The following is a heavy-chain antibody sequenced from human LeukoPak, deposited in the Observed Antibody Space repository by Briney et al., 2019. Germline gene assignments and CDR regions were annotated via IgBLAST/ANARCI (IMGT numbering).Heavy chain of an antibody. CDR2: IASDGSST. CDR3: AKGWVVTATGNAFDI. D-gene: IGHD2-21*02. CDR1: GFTFSSYW. Sequence: PGGSLRLSCAASGFTFSSYWMNWVRQAPGKGLVWVSRIASDGSSTTYADSVKGRFSISRDNAKNTLYLQMNSLRVEDTAVYYCAKGWVVTATGNAFDIWGQGTMVTVSS. J-gene: IGHJ3*02. V-gene: IGHV3-74*01.